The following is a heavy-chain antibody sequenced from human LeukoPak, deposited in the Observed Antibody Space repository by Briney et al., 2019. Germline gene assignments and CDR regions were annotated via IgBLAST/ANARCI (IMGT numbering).Heavy chain of an antibody. CDR3: AKDYYGSGSCFDY. V-gene: IGHV3-23*01. J-gene: IGHJ4*02. CDR1: GFTFSSYG. Sequence: GGSLRLSCAASGFTFSSYGMSWVRQAPGKGLEWVSAISGSGGSTYYADSVKGRFTISRDNSKNTLYLQMNSLRAEDTAVYYCAKDYYGSGSCFDYWGQGTLVTVSS. CDR2: ISGSGGST. D-gene: IGHD3-10*01.